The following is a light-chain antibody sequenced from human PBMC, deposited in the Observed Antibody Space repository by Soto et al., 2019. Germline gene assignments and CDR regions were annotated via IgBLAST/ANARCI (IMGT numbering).Light chain of an antibody. V-gene: IGLV2-14*01. CDR3: GSYASNIYV. J-gene: IGLJ1*01. CDR2: EVS. Sequence: QSALTQPASVSGSPGQSITISCTGTSSDVGGYNYVSWYQQHPGKAPKLMIYEVSNRPSGVSNRFSGSKSGNTASLTISGLQAEDDADYYCGSYASNIYVFGTGTKLTVL. CDR1: SSDVGGYNY.